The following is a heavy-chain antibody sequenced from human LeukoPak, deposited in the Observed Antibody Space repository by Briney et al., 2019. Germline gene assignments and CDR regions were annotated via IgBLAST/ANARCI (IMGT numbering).Heavy chain of an antibody. D-gene: IGHD6-19*01. Sequence: GGSLRLSCAASGFTFSSYWMHWVRQAPGKGLLWVSRINSDGSTTNYADSVKGRFTISRDNAKNTLYLQMNSLRAEDTAVYYCARDLVYSSPGFDYWGQGTLVTVSS. CDR3: ARDLVYSSPGFDY. J-gene: IGHJ4*02. V-gene: IGHV3-74*01. CDR2: INSDGSTT. CDR1: GFTFSSYW.